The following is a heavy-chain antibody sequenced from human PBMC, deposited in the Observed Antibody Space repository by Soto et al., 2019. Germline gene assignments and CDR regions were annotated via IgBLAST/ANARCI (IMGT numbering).Heavy chain of an antibody. Sequence: PGGSLRLSCGGSGFTFRGYWMHWVRQSPGKGLVWVSRINSDGTTTAYADSVKGRFTTSRDNSKNTLFLQMTSLRADDTAVYYCTHCRGESCHGGYFGMDVWGQGTTVTVSS. D-gene: IGHD2-15*01. CDR1: GFTFRGYW. V-gene: IGHV3-74*01. CDR3: THCRGESCHGGYFGMDV. CDR2: INSDGTTT. J-gene: IGHJ6*02.